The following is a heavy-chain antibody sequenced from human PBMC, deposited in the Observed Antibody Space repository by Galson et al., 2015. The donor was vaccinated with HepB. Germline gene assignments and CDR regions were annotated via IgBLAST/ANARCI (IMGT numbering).Heavy chain of an antibody. CDR2: IYPGDSDT. CDR3: ARRADSSGWTGDYNWFDP. D-gene: IGHD6-19*01. V-gene: IGHV5-51*03. J-gene: IGHJ5*02. CDR1: GYSFSNYW. Sequence: QSGAEVKKPGDSLKTSCKGSGYSFSNYWIGWVRQMPGKGLEWMGIIYPGDSDTRYSPSFQGQVTISADKSISTAYLQWSSLKASDTAMYYCARRADSSGWTGDYNWFDPWGQGTLVTVSS.